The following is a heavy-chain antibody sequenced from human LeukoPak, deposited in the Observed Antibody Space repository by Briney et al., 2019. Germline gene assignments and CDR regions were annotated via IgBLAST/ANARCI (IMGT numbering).Heavy chain of an antibody. V-gene: IGHV3-7*01. CDR1: GFTFSSYA. CDR3: ARVEDCSSTSCPGYYYYYYMDV. J-gene: IGHJ6*03. CDR2: IKQDGSEK. Sequence: PGGSLRLSCAASGFTFSSYAMHWVRQAPGKGLEWVANIKQDGSEKYYVDSVKGRFTISRDNAKNSLYLQMNSLRAEDTAVYYCARVEDCSSTSCPGYYYYYYMDVWGKGTTVTVSS. D-gene: IGHD2-2*01.